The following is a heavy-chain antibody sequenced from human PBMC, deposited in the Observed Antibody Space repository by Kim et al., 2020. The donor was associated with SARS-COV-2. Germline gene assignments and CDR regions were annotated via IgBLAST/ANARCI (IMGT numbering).Heavy chain of an antibody. D-gene: IGHD3-16*02. V-gene: IGHV4-39*07. CDR1: GGSISSNNYY. CDR2: IYYSGST. Sequence: SETLSLTCTVSGGSISSNNYYWGWIRQPPGKGLEWIGSIYYSGSTYYNPSLKSRVTISIDTSKNQFSLKLSSVTAADTAVYSCAREKKYYDYVWGSYRILGVDNWGQGTLVTVSS. J-gene: IGHJ4*02. CDR3: AREKKYYDYVWGSYRILGVDN.